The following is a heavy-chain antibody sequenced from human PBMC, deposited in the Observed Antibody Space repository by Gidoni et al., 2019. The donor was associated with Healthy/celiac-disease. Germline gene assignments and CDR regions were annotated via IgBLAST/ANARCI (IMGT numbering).Heavy chain of an antibody. D-gene: IGHD2-2*01. CDR3: ARKYCSSTSCYDY. CDR2: ISAYNGNT. Sequence: QVKLVQSGAEVKKPGASVKVSRKAAGYTVTSYGISWVRQAPGQGLEWMGWISAYNGNTNYAQQLQGRVPMTTDTSTSTAYMELRSLRSDDAAVYYCARKYCSSTSCYDYWGQGTLVTVSS. V-gene: IGHV1-18*01. J-gene: IGHJ4*02. CDR1: GYTVTSYG.